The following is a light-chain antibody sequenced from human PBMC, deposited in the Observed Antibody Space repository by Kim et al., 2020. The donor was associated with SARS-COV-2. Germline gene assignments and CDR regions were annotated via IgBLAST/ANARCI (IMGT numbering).Light chain of an antibody. CDR1: QGITNS. CDR2: AAS. V-gene: IGKV1-27*01. CDR3: QKYNSAPWT. Sequence: GDRVTITCRASQGITNSLAWYQQKPGKVPQLLLYAASALQSGVPARFSGSGSGTAFTLTISSLQPEDVATYYCQKYNSAPWTFGQGTKVDIK. J-gene: IGKJ1*01.